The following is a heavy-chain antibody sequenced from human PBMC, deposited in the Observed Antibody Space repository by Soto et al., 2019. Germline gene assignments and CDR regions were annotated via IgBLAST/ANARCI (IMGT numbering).Heavy chain of an antibody. CDR1: GGSFSGYY. V-gene: IGHV4-34*01. Sequence: QVQLQQWGAGLLKPSETLSLTCAVYGGSFSGYYWSWIRQPPGKGLEWIGEINHSGSTNYNPSLKSRVTISVDTSKNQFSLKLSSVTAADTAVYYCARGPIRSSGWERNWFDPWGQGTLVTVSS. CDR2: INHSGST. D-gene: IGHD6-19*01. J-gene: IGHJ5*02. CDR3: ARGPIRSSGWERNWFDP.